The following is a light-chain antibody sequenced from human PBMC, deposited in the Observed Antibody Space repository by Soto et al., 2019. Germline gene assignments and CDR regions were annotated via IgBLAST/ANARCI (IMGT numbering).Light chain of an antibody. Sequence: EIVMTQSPATLSVSPGEGATLSCRAGQSVGVNLAWYQQMPGQAPRLLIYGASTRATGVPARFSGSGSGTEFTLTISSLQSEDFAVYYCQQYEDWPPQLTFGGGTKV. CDR2: GAS. J-gene: IGKJ4*01. CDR1: QSVGVN. V-gene: IGKV3-15*01. CDR3: QQYEDWPPQLT.